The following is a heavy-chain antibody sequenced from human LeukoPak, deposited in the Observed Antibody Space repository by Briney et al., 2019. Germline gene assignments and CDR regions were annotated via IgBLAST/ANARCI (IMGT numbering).Heavy chain of an antibody. J-gene: IGHJ3*02. CDR2: ISAYNGNT. CDR1: GYTFTSYG. CDR3: ARSFNRGAMIAVRPGAFDI. V-gene: IGHV1-18*01. Sequence: ASVKVSCKASGYTFTSYGISWVRQAPGQGLEWMGWISAYNGNTNYAQKLQGRVTMTTDTSTSTAYMELRSLRSDDTAVYYCARSFNRGAMIAVRPGAFDIWGQGTMVTVSS. D-gene: IGHD3-22*01.